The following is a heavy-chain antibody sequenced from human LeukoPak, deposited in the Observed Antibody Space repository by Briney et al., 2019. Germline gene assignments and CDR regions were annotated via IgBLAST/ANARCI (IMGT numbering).Heavy chain of an antibody. CDR3: ARVKGGYDFWSGYPREPSLDY. V-gene: IGHV4-34*01. D-gene: IGHD3-3*01. CDR2: INHSGST. CDR1: GGSFSGYY. J-gene: IGHJ4*02. Sequence: TSETLSLTCAVYGGSFSGYYWSWIRQPPGKGLEWIGEINHSGSTNYNPSLKSRVTISVDTSKNQFSLKLSSVTAADTAVYYCARVKGGYDFWSGYPREPSLDYWGQGTLVTVSS.